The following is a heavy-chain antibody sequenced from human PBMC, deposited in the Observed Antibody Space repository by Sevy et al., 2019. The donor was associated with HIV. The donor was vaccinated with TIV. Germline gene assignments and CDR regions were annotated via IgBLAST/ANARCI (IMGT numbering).Heavy chain of an antibody. J-gene: IGHJ5*02. D-gene: IGHD4-17*01. CDR2: ISGSGDST. CDR1: GFTFSSSA. V-gene: IGHV3-23*01. Sequence: GGSLRLSCVASGFTFSSSAMSWVRQAPGKGLEWVSTISGSGDSTYFADSVKGRFTISRDNSKNTLYLQMDSLRAEGTAVYYCATGPDYGDYVGWIDPWGQGTLVTVSS. CDR3: ATGPDYGDYVGWIDP.